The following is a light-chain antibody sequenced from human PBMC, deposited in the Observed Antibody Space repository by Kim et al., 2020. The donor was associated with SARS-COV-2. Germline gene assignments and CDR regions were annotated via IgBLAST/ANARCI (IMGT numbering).Light chain of an antibody. CDR3: QVWDSSSDLYV. CDR1: NVGGKY. Sequence: PGQAARITCVGTNVGGKYVPWYQQKPGQAPVLVIYYDSDRPSGIPERFSGSNSGNTATLTISRVEAVDEADYYCQVWDSSSDLYVFGTGTKVTVL. J-gene: IGLJ1*01. V-gene: IGLV3-21*04. CDR2: YDS.